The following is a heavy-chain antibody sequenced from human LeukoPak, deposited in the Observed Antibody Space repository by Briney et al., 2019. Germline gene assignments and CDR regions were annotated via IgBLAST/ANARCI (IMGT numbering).Heavy chain of an antibody. V-gene: IGHV4-38-2*01. CDR1: GYSISSGYY. CDR2: FYHSGST. D-gene: IGHD6-13*01. Sequence: PSETLSLTCAVSGYSISSGYYWGWIRHPPGKGLEWVGIFYHSGSTYYNPSLKSRVTISVDTSKNQVSLKLSSVTAADTGVYYCARVALRNIAAAANFDYWGQGTLVTVSS. CDR3: ARVALRNIAAAANFDY. J-gene: IGHJ4*02.